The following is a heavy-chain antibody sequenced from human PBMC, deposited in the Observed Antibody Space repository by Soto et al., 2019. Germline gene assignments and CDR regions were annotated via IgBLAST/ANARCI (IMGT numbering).Heavy chain of an antibody. CDR2: ISSTSTYT. J-gene: IGHJ4*02. Sequence: GGSMRLSCTASGLNFSSYGMSWVRKTPGKGLEWVSAISSTSTYTNYADSVKGRFTISRDNAKNSLYLQMNSLRADDTAVYYCARDVNWNLDLDYWGQGTLVTVSS. D-gene: IGHD1-1*01. CDR1: GLNFSSYG. V-gene: IGHV3-21*04. CDR3: ARDVNWNLDLDY.